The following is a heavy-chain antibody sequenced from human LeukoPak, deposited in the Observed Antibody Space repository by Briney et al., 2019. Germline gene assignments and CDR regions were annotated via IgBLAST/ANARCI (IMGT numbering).Heavy chain of an antibody. CDR3: AREGQSYGDYAGY. CDR2: INSDGSST. D-gene: IGHD4-17*01. V-gene: IGHV3-74*01. CDR1: GFTFRSYW. J-gene: IGHJ4*02. Sequence: PGGSLRLSCTASGFTFRSYWMSWVRQAPGKGLVWVSRINSDGSSTTYADSVKGRFTISRDNAKNTLYLQMNSLRAEDTAVYYCAREGQSYGDYAGYWGQGTLVTVSS.